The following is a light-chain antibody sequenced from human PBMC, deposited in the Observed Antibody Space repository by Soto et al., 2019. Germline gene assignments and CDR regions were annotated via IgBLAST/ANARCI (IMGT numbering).Light chain of an antibody. Sequence: EIVMTQSPATLSVSPGETATLSCRASQSVAFHLAWYQQKPGQGPRLLIYGAFTRATGIPARFSGSGSGTEFTLTISSLQSEDFAVYYCQQYNNWGTFGQGTKVEIK. J-gene: IGKJ1*01. CDR1: QSVAFH. CDR2: GAF. V-gene: IGKV3-15*01. CDR3: QQYNNWGT.